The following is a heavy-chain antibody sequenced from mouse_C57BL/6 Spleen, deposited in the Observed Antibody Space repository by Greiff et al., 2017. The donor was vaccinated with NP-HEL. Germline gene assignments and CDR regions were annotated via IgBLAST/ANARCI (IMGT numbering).Heavy chain of an antibody. CDR1: GYTFTSYW. V-gene: IGHV1-69*01. CDR2: IDPSDSYT. CDR3: ARNYYGSYFDY. Sequence: QVQLQQPGAELVMPGASVKLSCKASGYTFTSYWMHWVKQRPGQGLEWIGEIDPSDSYTNYNQKFKGKSTLTVDKSSSTAYMQLSSRTSEDSAVYYCARNYYGSYFDYWGQGTTLTVSS. D-gene: IGHD1-1*01. J-gene: IGHJ2*01.